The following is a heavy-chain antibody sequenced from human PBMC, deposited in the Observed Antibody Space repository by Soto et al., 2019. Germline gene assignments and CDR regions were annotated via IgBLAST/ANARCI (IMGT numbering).Heavy chain of an antibody. CDR2: IIPIIGIA. V-gene: IGHV1-69*08. CDR1: GGTFSSYT. CDR3: AREPYGGYSGYANYFDY. D-gene: IGHD5-12*01. J-gene: IGHJ4*02. Sequence: QVQLVQSGAEVKKPGSSVKVSCKASGGTFSSYTISWVRQAPGQGLAWMGRIIPIIGIANYAQKFQGRVTITADKYPSTAYMELSSLRSEDTAVYYCAREPYGGYSGYANYFDYWGQGPLVTVSS.